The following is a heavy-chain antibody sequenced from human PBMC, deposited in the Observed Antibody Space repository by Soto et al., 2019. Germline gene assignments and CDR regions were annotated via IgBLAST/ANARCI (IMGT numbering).Heavy chain of an antibody. CDR3: ARSLDY. Sequence: QPGGSLRLSCAASGFSFSNYWMDWVRQAPGKGLEWVANINQDGSEKHYVDSVKGRFTISRDNAKNSLYLQMSSLTAEDSALYYCARSLDYWGQGTLVTVSS. CDR2: INQDGSEK. V-gene: IGHV3-7*01. J-gene: IGHJ4*02. CDR1: GFSFSNYW.